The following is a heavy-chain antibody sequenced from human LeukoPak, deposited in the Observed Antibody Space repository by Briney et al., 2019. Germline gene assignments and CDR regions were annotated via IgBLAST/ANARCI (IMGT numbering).Heavy chain of an antibody. Sequence: SETLSLTCTVSGGSMSSSSYYWGWIRQPPGKGLEWIGNINYTGSIYYSGSTYYNPSLKSRVTISVDTSKNQFSLKLSSVTAADTAVYYCARVLSPARNYLHYYYYYYMDVWGKGTTVTVSS. V-gene: IGHV4-39*07. CDR2: INYTGSIYYSGST. J-gene: IGHJ6*03. CDR1: GGSMSSSSYY. CDR3: ARVLSPARNYLHYYYYYYMDV. D-gene: IGHD1-7*01.